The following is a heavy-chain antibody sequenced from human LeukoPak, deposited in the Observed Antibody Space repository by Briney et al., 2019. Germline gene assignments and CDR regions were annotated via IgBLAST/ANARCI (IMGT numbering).Heavy chain of an antibody. CDR1: GYTSTSYY. J-gene: IGHJ4*02. CDR2: INPSGGST. CDR3: ASRGYSYGPVDY. Sequence: ASVNVSCKASGYTSTSYYIHWVRQAPGQGLEWMGIINPSGGSTSYAQKFQGRVTMTRNTSISTAYMELSSLRSEDTAVYYCASRGYSYGPVDYWGQGTLVTVSS. V-gene: IGHV1-46*01. D-gene: IGHD5-18*01.